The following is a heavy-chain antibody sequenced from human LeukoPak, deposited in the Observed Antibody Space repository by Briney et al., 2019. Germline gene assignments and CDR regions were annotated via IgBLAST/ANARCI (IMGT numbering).Heavy chain of an antibody. J-gene: IGHJ4*02. Sequence: GGSLRLSCPASGFTFSSYAMSWVRQAPGKGLEWIAYLSSSGSAFSYADSVKGRFTIARDNAKNSVYLEMNSLRADDTAVYYCARSARLMKGVVEVTALDDWGQGTLVTVSS. D-gene: IGHD3-3*01. CDR1: GFTFSSYA. V-gene: IGHV3-48*03. CDR2: LSSSGSAF. CDR3: ARSARLMKGVVEVTALDD.